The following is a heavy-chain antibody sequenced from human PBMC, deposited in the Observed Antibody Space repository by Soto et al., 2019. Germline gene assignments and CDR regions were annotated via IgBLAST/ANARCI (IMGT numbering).Heavy chain of an antibody. J-gene: IGHJ5*02. CDR1: GASISSYY. D-gene: IGHD3-9*01. CDR2: MHHTQGT. CDR3: ARVPFEGYFDWLGP. V-gene: IGHV4-59*01. Sequence: PSETLSLTCSVSGASISSYYWTWIRQPPGGGLEWIGYMHHTQGTNDNPSLRGRVHMSIDTSMNQFSLRLTSVTAADTAVYYCARVPFEGYFDWLGPCRHLTLVTACS.